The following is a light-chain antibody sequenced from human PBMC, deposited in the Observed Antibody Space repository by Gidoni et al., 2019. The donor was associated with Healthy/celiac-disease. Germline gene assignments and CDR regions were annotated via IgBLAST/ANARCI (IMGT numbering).Light chain of an antibody. CDR2: DVS. CDR3: SSYTSSSTLDWV. Sequence: QSALTQPASVSGSPGQSHTISCTGTSSDVGGYNYVSWYQQHPGKAPKLMIYDVSNRPSGVSNRFSGSKSGNTASLTISGLQAEDEADYYCSSYTSSSTLDWVFGGGTKLTVL. V-gene: IGLV2-14*03. CDR1: SSDVGGYNY. J-gene: IGLJ3*02.